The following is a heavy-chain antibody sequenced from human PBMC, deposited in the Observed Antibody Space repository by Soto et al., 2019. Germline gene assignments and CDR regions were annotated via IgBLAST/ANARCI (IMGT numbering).Heavy chain of an antibody. CDR1: GDSVSGYY. CDR3: TRHVRFPDP. Sequence: SETLSLTCTVSGDSVSGYYWSWFRQPPGKGLEWIAYISYGGATDHNPSLRSRVTISLDTSKNQFSLKLDSVTAADTAVYYCTRHVRFPDPWGQGALVTVSS. V-gene: IGHV4-59*08. CDR2: ISYGGAT. J-gene: IGHJ5*02. D-gene: IGHD3-10*02.